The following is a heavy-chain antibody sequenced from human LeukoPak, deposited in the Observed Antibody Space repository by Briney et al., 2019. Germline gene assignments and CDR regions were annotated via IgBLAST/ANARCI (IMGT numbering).Heavy chain of an antibody. CDR1: GFTFNSYA. V-gene: IGHV3-23*01. J-gene: IGHJ4*02. CDR3: ARHRSSWLIDY. D-gene: IGHD6-6*01. Sequence: GGSLRLSCAASGFTFNSYAMSWVRQAPWERLQWASGISDSGGNTYYADSVRGRFTISRDNSKNTLYLQMNSLRAEDTAVYYCARHRSSWLIDYWGQGTLVTVSS. CDR2: ISDSGGNT.